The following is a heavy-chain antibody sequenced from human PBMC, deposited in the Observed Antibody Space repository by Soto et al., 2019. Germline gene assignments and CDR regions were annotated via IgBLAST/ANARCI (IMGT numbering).Heavy chain of an antibody. V-gene: IGHV3-33*01. CDR1: GFTFSSYG. D-gene: IGHD6-19*01. J-gene: IGHJ1*01. CDR3: ARDGGKWLASEYFQH. CDR2: IWYDGSNK. Sequence: GGSLRLSCAASGFTFSSYGMHWVRQAPGKGLEWVAVIWYDGSNKYYADSVKGRFTISRDNSKNTLYLQMNSLRAEDTAVYYCARDGGKWLASEYFQHWGQGTLVTVSS.